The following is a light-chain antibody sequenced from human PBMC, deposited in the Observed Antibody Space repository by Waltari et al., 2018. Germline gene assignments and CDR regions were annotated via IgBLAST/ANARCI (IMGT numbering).Light chain of an antibody. CDR1: RSTLGNNY. CDR3: GTWDSSLSGAV. Sequence: QSVLTQPPSVSAAPGQRVTISCSGGRSTLGNNYVSWYRQFPVTAPKLLIYEDTERPSGIAGRFSGSKSGTSATLDITGLQAGDEADYYCGTWDSSLSGAVFGGGTHLTVL. J-gene: IGLJ7*01. CDR2: EDT. V-gene: IGLV1-51*02.